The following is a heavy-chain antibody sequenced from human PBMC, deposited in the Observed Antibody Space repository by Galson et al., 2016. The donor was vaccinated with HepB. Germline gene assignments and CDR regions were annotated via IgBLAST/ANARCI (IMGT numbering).Heavy chain of an antibody. Sequence: SLRLSCAASGFTFSSYAMSWVRQAPGKGLEWVSAITGSGGRTYYVESVKGRFTISRDSSKNTVYLEMNSLRAEDTAVYYCAKNPELNYYYYYMDVWGKGTTVTVSS. J-gene: IGHJ6*03. CDR3: AKNPELNYYYYYMDV. CDR1: GFTFSSYA. CDR2: ITGSGGRT. D-gene: IGHD5-24*01. V-gene: IGHV3-23*01.